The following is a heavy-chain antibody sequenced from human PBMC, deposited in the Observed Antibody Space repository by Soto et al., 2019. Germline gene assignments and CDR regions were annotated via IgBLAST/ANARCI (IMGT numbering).Heavy chain of an antibody. CDR2: ISPMVGAA. D-gene: IGHD3-10*01. CDR1: GGTFNTYA. J-gene: IGHJ4*02. CDR3: AREVQVHTPAFVY. Sequence: QVQLVKSGAEMKQPGSSVKVSCQSSGGTFNTYAMNWVRQAPGQGPEWMGDISPMVGAANYAPKFQGRVTITADESTGTSYMQLSSLTSEDTALYFCAREVQVHTPAFVYWGQGTLVTVAS. V-gene: IGHV1-69*19.